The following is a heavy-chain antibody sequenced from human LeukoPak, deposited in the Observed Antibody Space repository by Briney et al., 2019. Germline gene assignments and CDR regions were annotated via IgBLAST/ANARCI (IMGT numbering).Heavy chain of an antibody. CDR1: GYTLTELS. Sequence: ASVKVSCKVSGYTLTELSMHWVRQAPGKGLEWMGGFDPEDGETIYAQKFQGRVTMTEDTSTDTAYMELSSLRSEDTAVYYCATPPSIVATIPFDYWGQGTLVTVSS. D-gene: IGHD5-12*01. V-gene: IGHV1-24*01. CDR2: FDPEDGET. J-gene: IGHJ4*02. CDR3: ATPPSIVATIPFDY.